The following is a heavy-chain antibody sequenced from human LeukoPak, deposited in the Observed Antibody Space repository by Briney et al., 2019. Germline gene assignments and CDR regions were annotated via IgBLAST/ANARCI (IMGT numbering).Heavy chain of an antibody. CDR1: GFTFSSYA. CDR2: ISSSGSTI. J-gene: IGHJ4*02. CDR3: ARSLSGWMYYFDH. D-gene: IGHD6-19*01. V-gene: IGHV3-48*04. Sequence: GGSLRFSCAASGFTFSSYAMSWVRQAPGKGLEWVSYISSSGSTIYYADSVKGRFTISRDNAKNPLYLQMNSLRAEDTAVYYCARSLSGWMYYFDHWGQGTLVTVSS.